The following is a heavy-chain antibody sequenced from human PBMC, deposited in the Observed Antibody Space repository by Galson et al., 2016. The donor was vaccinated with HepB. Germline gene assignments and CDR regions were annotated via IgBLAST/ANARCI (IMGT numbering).Heavy chain of an antibody. CDR2: ISGNGDGT. J-gene: IGHJ6*04. CDR1: GFIFSSYA. D-gene: IGHD6-19*01. V-gene: IGHV3-64D*06. Sequence: SLRLSCAGSGFIFSSYAMHWVRQAPGKRLKYVSAISGNGDGTYYADSVKGRFTISRDNSKNKLYLQLSSLRGEDTAVYYCVKGIPYSSSEYCYSCMDVRGEGTTGTVSS. CDR3: VKGIPYSSSEYCYSCMDV.